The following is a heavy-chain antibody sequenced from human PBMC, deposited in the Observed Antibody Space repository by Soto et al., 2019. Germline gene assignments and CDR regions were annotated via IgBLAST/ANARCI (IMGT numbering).Heavy chain of an antibody. CDR3: ARWGTTGGLDV. Sequence: QVHLVESGGGVVQPGTSLRVSCVGSGFTFRSYVIHWVRQAPGKGLEWVALTSYDGSDKYYGDSVRGRFTISRDNSRNTVDLQMDSLRREDTALYYCARWGTTGGLDVWGQGTLVSVSS. D-gene: IGHD3-16*01. J-gene: IGHJ1*01. CDR1: GFTFRSYV. V-gene: IGHV3-30*19. CDR2: TSYDGSDK.